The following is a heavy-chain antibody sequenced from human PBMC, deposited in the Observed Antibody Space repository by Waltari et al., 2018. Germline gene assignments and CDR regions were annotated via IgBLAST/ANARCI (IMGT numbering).Heavy chain of an antibody. V-gene: IGHV3-23*01. CDR2: IMGSCDNT. J-gene: IGHJ4*02. Sequence: EVQLLESGGGLVQPGGSLRLSCAASGFTFSNYAMSWVRQAPGKGLEWVSAIMGSCDNTFSVDSVKGRFTISRDNSKNTLYLQMNSLRAEDTAVYYCAKHLTLVRGIGPYFDYWGQGTLVTVSS. CDR1: GFTFSNYA. CDR3: AKHLTLVRGIGPYFDY. D-gene: IGHD3-10*01.